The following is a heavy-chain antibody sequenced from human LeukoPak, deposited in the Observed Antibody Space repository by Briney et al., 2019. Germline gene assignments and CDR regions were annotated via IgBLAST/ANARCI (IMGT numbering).Heavy chain of an antibody. Sequence: PSETLSLTCTVSGGSISSYYWSWTRQPPGKGLEWIGYIYYSGSTNYNPSLKSRVTISVDTSKNQFSLKLSSVTAADTAVYYCARQSGWSRMPNLWGQGTLVTVSS. D-gene: IGHD6-19*01. CDR3: ARQSGWSRMPNL. J-gene: IGHJ5*02. V-gene: IGHV4-59*08. CDR2: IYYSGST. CDR1: GGSISSYY.